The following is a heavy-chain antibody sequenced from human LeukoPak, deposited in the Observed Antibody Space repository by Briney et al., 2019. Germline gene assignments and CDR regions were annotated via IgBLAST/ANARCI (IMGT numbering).Heavy chain of an antibody. V-gene: IGHV3-74*01. CDR1: GFTFSSYW. D-gene: IGHD3-22*01. Sequence: PGGSLRLSCAASGFTFSSYWMHWVRQAPGKGLVWFSRIKSDGSTRYADSVKGRFTISRDNAKNTVSLQMNSLRAEDTGVYYCARAPSEIGGYYPEYFRHWGQGTLVTVSP. CDR2: IKSDGST. CDR3: ARAPSEIGGYYPEYFRH. J-gene: IGHJ1*01.